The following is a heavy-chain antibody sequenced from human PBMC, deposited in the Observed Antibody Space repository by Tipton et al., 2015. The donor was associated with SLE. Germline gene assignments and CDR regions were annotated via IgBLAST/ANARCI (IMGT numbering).Heavy chain of an antibody. CDR2: LSGSGASA. J-gene: IGHJ2*01. Sequence: SLRLSCAASGFTFSSYPMHWVRQAPGKGLEWVSGLSGSGASAYYADSVKGRFTISRDNSQNTLYLQMNSLRVEDTAVYYCAKDNTGYSSGWYEYFDLWGRGTLVTVSS. CDR3: AKDNTGYSSGWYEYFDL. D-gene: IGHD6-19*01. CDR1: GFTFSSYP. V-gene: IGHV3-23*01.